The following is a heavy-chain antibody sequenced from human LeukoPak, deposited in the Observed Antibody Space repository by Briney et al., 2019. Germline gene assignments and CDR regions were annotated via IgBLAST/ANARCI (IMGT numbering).Heavy chain of an antibody. V-gene: IGHV4-39*01. CDR3: ARHVEIAVAGPIDY. Sequence: PSETLSLTCTVSGGSISSSRDYWGWIRQPPGKGLEWIGSIYYSGNTYYNPSLKSRVTISVDTSKNQFSLKLSSVTAADTAVYYCARHVEIAVAGPIDYWGQGTLVTVSS. CDR2: IYYSGNT. D-gene: IGHD6-19*01. J-gene: IGHJ4*02. CDR1: GGSISSSRDY.